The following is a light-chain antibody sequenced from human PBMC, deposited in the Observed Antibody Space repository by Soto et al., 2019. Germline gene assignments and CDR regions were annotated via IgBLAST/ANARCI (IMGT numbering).Light chain of an antibody. J-gene: IGLJ1*01. V-gene: IGLV2-14*01. CDR1: SSDVGGYNY. CDR2: EVS. Sequence: QSALTQPASVSGSPGQSITICCTGTSSDVGGYNYVSWYQQHPGKAPKLMIYEVSNRPSGVSNRFSGSKSGNTASLTISGLQAEGEADYYYSSYPGGYTHLFGTGTKLTVL. CDR3: SSYPGGYTHL.